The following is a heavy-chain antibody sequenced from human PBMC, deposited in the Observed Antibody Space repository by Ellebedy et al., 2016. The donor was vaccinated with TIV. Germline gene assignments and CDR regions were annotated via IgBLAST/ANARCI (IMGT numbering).Heavy chain of an antibody. CDR1: GFTFSSYG. CDR2: ISYDGSNK. Sequence: GESLKISSAASGFTFSSYGMHWVRQAPGKGLEWVAVISYDGSNKYYADSVKGRFIISRDNSKNTLYLQMNSLRVEDTAVYYCARDSRAEFVSFTFHYWGQGTLITVSS. J-gene: IGHJ4*02. V-gene: IGHV3-30*03. D-gene: IGHD5/OR15-5a*01. CDR3: ARDSRAEFVSFTFHY.